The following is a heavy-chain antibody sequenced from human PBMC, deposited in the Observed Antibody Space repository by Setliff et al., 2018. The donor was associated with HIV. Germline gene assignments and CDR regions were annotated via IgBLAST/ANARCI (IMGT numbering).Heavy chain of an antibody. CDR2: IYTSGP. J-gene: IGHJ4*02. CDR1: GDSISSGSNY. D-gene: IGHD3-10*01. Sequence: SETLSLTCTVSGDSISSGSNYWSWIRQPAGKGLEWIGRIYTSGPRYNPSLENRVTISVDTSKSQFFLMLSSVTAAETAVYYCARVGYHGSGRYSFDYWGQGTLVTVSS. V-gene: IGHV4-61*02. CDR3: ARVGYHGSGRYSFDY.